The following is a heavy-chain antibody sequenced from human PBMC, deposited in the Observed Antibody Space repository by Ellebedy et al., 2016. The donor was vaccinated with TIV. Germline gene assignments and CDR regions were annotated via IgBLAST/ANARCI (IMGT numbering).Heavy chain of an antibody. J-gene: IGHJ4*02. V-gene: IGHV3-53*01. CDR2: IYSGGTT. Sequence: GESLKISCAASGFTVSPNYMSWVRPAPGKGLECVSVIYSGGTTYYADYVKGRFTISRDDSKNTMYLQMNSLRAEDTAVYYCARGRGYTHQGLNFDSWGQGTLVTVSS. CDR3: ARGRGYTHQGLNFDS. D-gene: IGHD2-2*02. CDR1: GFTVSPNY.